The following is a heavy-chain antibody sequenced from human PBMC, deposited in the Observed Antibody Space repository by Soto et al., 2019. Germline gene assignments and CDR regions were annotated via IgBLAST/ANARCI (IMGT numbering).Heavy chain of an antibody. D-gene: IGHD2-2*01. Sequence: ASVKVSCKASGYTFTSYAMHWVRQAPGQRLEWMGWINAGNGNTKYSQKFQGRVTITRDTSASTAYMELSSLRSEDTAVYYCARGELGYCSSTNCYYSYYYGMDVWGQGTTVTVSS. J-gene: IGHJ6*02. V-gene: IGHV1-3*01. CDR1: GYTFTSYA. CDR3: ARGELGYCSSTNCYYSYYYGMDV. CDR2: INAGNGNT.